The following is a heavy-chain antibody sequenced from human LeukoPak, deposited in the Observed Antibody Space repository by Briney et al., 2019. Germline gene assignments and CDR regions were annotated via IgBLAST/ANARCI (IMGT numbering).Heavy chain of an antibody. CDR3: AKTDYSTGPYDF. V-gene: IGHV3-23*01. CDR1: GFTFSTYA. CDR2: ISGRGDTR. Sequence: GGSLRLSCAASGFTFSTYAINWVRQAPGKGLEWVSAISGRGDTRFYADSVKGRFTISRDNSENTLYLQMNSLRAEDTAVYFCAKTDYSTGPYDFWGQGTLVTVSS. D-gene: IGHD4-11*01. J-gene: IGHJ4*02.